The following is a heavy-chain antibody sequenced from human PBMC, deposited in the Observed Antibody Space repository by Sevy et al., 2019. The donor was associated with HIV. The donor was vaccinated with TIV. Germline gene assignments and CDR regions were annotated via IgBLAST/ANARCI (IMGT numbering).Heavy chain of an antibody. D-gene: IGHD5-18*01. Sequence: GGSLRLSCVASGFTFSSYGMHWVRQAPGKGLEWVAFIRYDGSNKYYADSAKGRFTISRDNSKNTLYLQMNSLRAEDTAVYYCAKEYSYGYYFDYWGQGTLVTVSS. CDR3: AKEYSYGYYFDY. CDR1: GFTFSSYG. CDR2: IRYDGSNK. J-gene: IGHJ4*02. V-gene: IGHV3-30*02.